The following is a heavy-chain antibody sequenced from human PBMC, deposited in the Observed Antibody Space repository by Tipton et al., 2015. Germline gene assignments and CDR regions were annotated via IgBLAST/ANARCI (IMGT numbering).Heavy chain of an antibody. D-gene: IGHD6-6*01. J-gene: IGHJ6*02. V-gene: IGHV4-39*01. CDR3: ARRKSGCSTAARAGGNGLDV. CDR2: FYYTGST. CDR1: GGSIKSSISY. Sequence: TLSLTCNVSGGSIKSSISYWAWIRQSPGKGLEWIGSFYYTGSTYYNPSLKSRVTISVDKPKNQFSLRLTSVTAADTAVYYCARRKSGCSTAARAGGNGLDVWGRGATVTVSS.